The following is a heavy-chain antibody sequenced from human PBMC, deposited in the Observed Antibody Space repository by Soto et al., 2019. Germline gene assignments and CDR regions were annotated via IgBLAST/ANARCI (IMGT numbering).Heavy chain of an antibody. Sequence: DVQLLESGGGLVQPGGSLRLSCAASGFTFSSYAMSWVRQAPGKGLEWVSTISANGGSTFYADSVKGRFTISRDNSKNTLDLQMNSLRAEDAAVYYCVSADRGGRHWFDPWGQGTLVTVSS. CDR2: ISANGGST. J-gene: IGHJ5*02. CDR3: VSADRGGRHWFDP. D-gene: IGHD2-15*01. V-gene: IGHV3-23*01. CDR1: GFTFSSYA.